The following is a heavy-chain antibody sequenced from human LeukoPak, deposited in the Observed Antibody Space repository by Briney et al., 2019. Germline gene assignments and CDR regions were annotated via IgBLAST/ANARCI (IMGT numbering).Heavy chain of an antibody. CDR1: TFTFTSYE. D-gene: IGHD3-3*01. CDR3: ARELTRSGPNWFDP. Sequence: GGSLRPSCTASTFTFTSYEMHMGRQAPGKGVERVSYICTSGTVIYYADSVRGRFTISRDNAKNSLYLQMNSLRAEDTAIYYCARELTRSGPNWFDPWGQGTLVIVSS. V-gene: IGHV3-48*03. J-gene: IGHJ5*02. CDR2: ICTSGTVI.